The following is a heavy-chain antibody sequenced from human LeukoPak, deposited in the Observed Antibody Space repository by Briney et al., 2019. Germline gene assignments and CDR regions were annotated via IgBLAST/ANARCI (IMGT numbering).Heavy chain of an antibody. CDR2: IKQDGSEK. V-gene: IGHV3-7*03. J-gene: IGHJ1*01. Sequence: GGSLRLSCAASGFTFSNYWMSWVRQAPGKGLEWVANIKQDGSEKYYVDSVKGRFTISRDNAQNSLYLQMNSLRAEDTAVYYCARGGAARLHFQNWGQGTLVTVSS. D-gene: IGHD6-6*01. CDR1: GFTFSNYW. CDR3: ARGGAARLHFQN.